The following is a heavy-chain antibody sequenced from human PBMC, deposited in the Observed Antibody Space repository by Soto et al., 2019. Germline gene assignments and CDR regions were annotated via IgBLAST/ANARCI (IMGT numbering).Heavy chain of an antibody. J-gene: IGHJ6*02. CDR3: ARDLWCYCGTDCYPLDV. Sequence: QVQLQESGPGLVKPSETLSLTCTVSGGTISRYYWSWIRQPPGKGLEWIGYMYNTGSNVNNPSFNSRVPIPVDTSKNQFSLKPNSVTAADTAVYYCARDLWCYCGTDCYPLDVWGQGTTVTVSS. V-gene: IGHV4-59*01. D-gene: IGHD2-21*02. CDR2: MYNTGSN. CDR1: GGTISRYY.